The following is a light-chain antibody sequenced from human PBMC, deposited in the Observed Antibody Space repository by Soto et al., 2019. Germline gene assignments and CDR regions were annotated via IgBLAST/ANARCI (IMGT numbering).Light chain of an antibody. V-gene: IGKV3-15*01. CDR3: QQYNNWPPLT. CDR1: QSVSSN. CDR2: GAS. J-gene: IGKJ4*02. Sequence: EIVRTQSPATLSVSPGERATLSCRASQSVSSNLAWYQQKPGQAPRVLIYGASTRATGIPARFSGSGSGTEFTLTIRSLQSEDFAVYYCQQYNNWPPLTFGGGTKVEIK.